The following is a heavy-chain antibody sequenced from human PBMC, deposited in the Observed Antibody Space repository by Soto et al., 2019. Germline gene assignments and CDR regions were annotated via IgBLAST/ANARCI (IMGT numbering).Heavy chain of an antibody. D-gene: IGHD2-2*01. CDR2: ISGSGSST. Sequence: EVQLFESGVGLVQPGWSLRLSCAGSGFTFSNYAMSWVRQAPGRGLEWVSAISGSGSSTYYPDSVKGRFTISRDNSKNTRYLQMNSLRAEDTAVYYCARPNLYCSSTSCYDYWGQGTLVTVSS. CDR1: GFTFSNYA. CDR3: ARPNLYCSSTSCYDY. V-gene: IGHV3-23*01. J-gene: IGHJ4*02.